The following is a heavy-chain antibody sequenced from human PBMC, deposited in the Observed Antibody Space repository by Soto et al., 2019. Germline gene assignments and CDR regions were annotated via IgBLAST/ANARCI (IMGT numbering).Heavy chain of an antibody. D-gene: IGHD4-17*01. V-gene: IGHV3-33*01. J-gene: IGHJ3*02. CDR2: IWYDGSNK. Sequence: GGSLRLSCAASGFTFSSYGMHWVRQAPGKGLEWVAVIWYDGSNKYYADSVKGRFTISRDNSKNTLYLQMNSLRAEDTAVYYCAREYYYYGDYVGANAFDIWGQGTMVTVSS. CDR1: GFTFSSYG. CDR3: AREYYYYGDYVGANAFDI.